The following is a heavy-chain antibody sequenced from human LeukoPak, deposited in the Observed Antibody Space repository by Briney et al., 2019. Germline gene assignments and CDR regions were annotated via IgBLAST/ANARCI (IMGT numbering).Heavy chain of an antibody. CDR1: GYTFTSYG. V-gene: IGHV1-18*01. CDR3: ARDEGKKYFDY. Sequence: ASAKVSCKASGYTFTSYGISWVRQAPGQGLEWMGWISAYNGNTNYAQKLQGRVTMTRDTSTSTVYMELSSLRSEDTAVYYCARDEGKKYFDYWGQGTLVTVSS. J-gene: IGHJ4*02. CDR2: ISAYNGNT.